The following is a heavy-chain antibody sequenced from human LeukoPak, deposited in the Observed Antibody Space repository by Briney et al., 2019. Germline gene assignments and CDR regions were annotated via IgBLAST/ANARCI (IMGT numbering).Heavy chain of an antibody. J-gene: IGHJ4*02. CDR1: GFTFDDYA. V-gene: IGHV3-9*01. Sequence: GRSLRLSCAASGFTFDDYAMHWVRKAPGKGLEWVSGISWNSGSIGYADSVKGRFTSSRYNAKNSLYLQMNSLRAEDTALYYCAKGRGVGSGSYVAYWGQGTLVTVSS. CDR2: ISWNSGSI. CDR3: AKGRGVGSGSYVAY. D-gene: IGHD3-10*01.